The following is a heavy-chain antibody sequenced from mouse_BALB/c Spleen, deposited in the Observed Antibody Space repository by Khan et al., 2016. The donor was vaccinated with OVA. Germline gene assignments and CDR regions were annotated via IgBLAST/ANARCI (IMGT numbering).Heavy chain of an antibody. J-gene: IGHJ3*01. CDR1: GFTFSDYY. Sequence: EVELVESGGGLVKPGGSLKLSCAASGFTFSDYYMYWVRQTPEKRLEWVATISDGGSNTYYPDSVKGRFTISRDNAKNNLYLQMNSLKSDDTAMYFCARAGYGWFAYWGQGTLVTVSA. CDR2: ISDGGSNT. D-gene: IGHD1-1*02. V-gene: IGHV5-4*02. CDR3: ARAGYGWFAY.